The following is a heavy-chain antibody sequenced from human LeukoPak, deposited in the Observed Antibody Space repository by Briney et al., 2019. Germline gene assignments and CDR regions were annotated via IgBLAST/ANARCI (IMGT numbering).Heavy chain of an antibody. CDR3: ARADTAMSLRASHNVDY. CDR1: GGSISSYY. CDR2: IYYSGST. D-gene: IGHD5-18*01. Sequence: SETLSLTCTVSGGSISSYYWSWIRQPPGKGLEWIGYIYYSGSTNYNPSLKSRVTISVDTSKNQFSLKLRSDDTAVYYCARADTAMSLRASHNVDYWGQGTLVTVSS. J-gene: IGHJ4*02. V-gene: IGHV4-59*01.